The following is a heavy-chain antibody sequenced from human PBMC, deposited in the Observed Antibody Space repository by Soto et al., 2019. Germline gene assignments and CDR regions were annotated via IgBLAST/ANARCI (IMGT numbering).Heavy chain of an antibody. CDR1: SLTFKGYS. V-gene: IGHV3-23*01. CDR2: ISGSGSGT. Sequence: PXVSLRLSSAASSLTFKGYSRSWVLQDPGKGLEWVSVISGSGSGTYYGDSVKGRFTVSRDNSKNTVYLQMNSLRAEDTAVYYCAAHVIIVQTAPFSGMDVSGQGTTVTVSS. J-gene: IGHJ6*02. D-gene: IGHD2-2*01. CDR3: AAHVIIVQTAPFSGMDV.